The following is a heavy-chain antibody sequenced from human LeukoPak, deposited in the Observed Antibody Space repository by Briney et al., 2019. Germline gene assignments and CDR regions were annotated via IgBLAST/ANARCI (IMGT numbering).Heavy chain of an antibody. CDR3: ARAPLDCSGGSCYSTLDY. J-gene: IGHJ4*02. V-gene: IGHV3-48*03. CDR1: GFTFSSYE. Sequence: GGSLRLSCAASGFTFSSYEMNWVRQAPGKGLEWVSYISSSGSTIYYADSVKGRFTISRDNAKNSLYLQMNSLRAEDTAVYYCARAPLDCSGGSCYSTLDYWGQGTLVTVSS. D-gene: IGHD2-15*01. CDR2: ISSSGSTI.